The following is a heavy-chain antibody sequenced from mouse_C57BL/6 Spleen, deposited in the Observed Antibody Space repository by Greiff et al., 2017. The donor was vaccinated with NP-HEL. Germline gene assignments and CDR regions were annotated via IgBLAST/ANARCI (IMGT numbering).Heavy chain of an antibody. J-gene: IGHJ4*01. CDR2: ISSGSSTI. V-gene: IGHV5-17*01. CDR3: ASTITTVVAPDYYAMDY. CDR1: GFTFSDYG. D-gene: IGHD1-1*01. Sequence: EVQLVESGGGLVKPGGSLKLSCAASGFTFSDYGMPWVRQAPDKGLEWVAYISSGSSTIYYADTVKGRFPISRDNAKNTLFLQMTSLMSEVTAMYYCASTITTVVAPDYYAMDYWGQGTSVTVSS.